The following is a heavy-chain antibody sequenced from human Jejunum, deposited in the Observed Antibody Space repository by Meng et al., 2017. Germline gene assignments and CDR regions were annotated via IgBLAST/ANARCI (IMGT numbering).Heavy chain of an antibody. J-gene: IGHJ4*02. V-gene: IGHV2-5*02. CDR1: GFSLSTSEEV. D-gene: IGHD1-1*01. Sequence: LKGVGPYPCKPNTTLTLTCTFSGFSLSTSEEVVAWIRQPPGKALEWLAFIDWDDDKRYNPSLKSRLTITKDTSKNQAVLTMTNMDPVDTATYYCAHRGSTGWNYFDFWGQGTLVTVSS. CDR3: AHRGSTGWNYFDF. CDR2: IDWDDDK.